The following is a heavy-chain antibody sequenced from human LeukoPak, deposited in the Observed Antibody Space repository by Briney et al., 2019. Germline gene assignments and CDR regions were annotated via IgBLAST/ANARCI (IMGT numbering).Heavy chain of an antibody. CDR1: GFIFSNSG. D-gene: IGHD3-3*01. CDR2: IYTDGSTK. Sequence: GGSLRLSCAASGFIFSNSGMHWVRQAPGKGLEWVTVIYTDGSTKYYADSVKGRFTISRDNSQNTLYLQMNSLRAEDTAVYYCARARFWSGYGRFGSSAFDIWSQGTMVTASS. CDR3: ARARFWSGYGRFGSSAFDI. V-gene: IGHV3-33*01. J-gene: IGHJ3*02.